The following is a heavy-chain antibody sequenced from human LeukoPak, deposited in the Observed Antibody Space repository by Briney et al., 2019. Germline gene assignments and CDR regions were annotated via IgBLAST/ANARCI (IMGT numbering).Heavy chain of an antibody. V-gene: IGHV4-30-4*01. CDR1: GGSISSGDYY. Sequence: SETLSLTCTVSGGSISSGDYYWSWIRQPPGKGLEWIGYIYYSGSTYYNPSLKSRVTISVDTSKNQFSLKLSSVTAADTAVYYCARDTHYYDSSGSVWGQGTLVTVSS. CDR3: ARDTHYYDSSGSV. J-gene: IGHJ4*02. D-gene: IGHD3-22*01. CDR2: IYYSGST.